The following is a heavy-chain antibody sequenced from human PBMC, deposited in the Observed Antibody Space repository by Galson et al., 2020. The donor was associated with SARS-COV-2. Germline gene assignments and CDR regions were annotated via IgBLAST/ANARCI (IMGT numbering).Heavy chain of an antibody. V-gene: IGHV3-7*05. J-gene: IGHJ6*02. CDR1: GFTFSSYW. Sequence: GESLKISCVASGFTFSSYWMSWVRQAPGKGLEWVATIKQDGSEKYYVDSVKGRFTVSRDNAKNSLYLQMNSLRAGDTALYYCARDLSPRASDCGGSSCYCYYYYGMDVWGQGTTVTVSS. CDR2: IKQDGSEK. CDR3: ARDLSPRASDCGGSSCYCYYYYGMDV. D-gene: IGHD2-15*01.